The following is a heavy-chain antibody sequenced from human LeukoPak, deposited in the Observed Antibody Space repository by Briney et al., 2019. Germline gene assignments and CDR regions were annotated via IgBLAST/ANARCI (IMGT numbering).Heavy chain of an antibody. CDR3: VRDMSGVVAASTEEY. J-gene: IGHJ4*02. D-gene: IGHD2-15*01. V-gene: IGHV3-21*01. CDR2: ISSTSDYL. Sequence: PGGPLRLSCAASGFTFSAYGMHWVRQAPGKGLEWLSSISSTSDYLHHADSLKGRFTISRDNAQKSLYLQISSLRVEDTAVYYCVRDMSGVVAASTEEYWGQGTLVTVSS. CDR1: GFTFSAYG.